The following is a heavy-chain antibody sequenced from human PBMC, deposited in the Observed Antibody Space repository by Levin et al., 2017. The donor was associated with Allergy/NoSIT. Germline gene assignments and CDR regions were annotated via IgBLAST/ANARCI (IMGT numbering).Heavy chain of an antibody. Sequence: SCAASGFTFSDYYMSWIRQAPGKGLEWVSSISSSSSYTNYADSVKGRFTISRDNAKNSLYLQMNSLRAEDTAVYYCARDGHSGDDWEGSFSYWGQGTLVTVSS. CDR1: GFTFSDYY. J-gene: IGHJ4*02. D-gene: IGHD5-12*01. V-gene: IGHV3-11*05. CDR3: ARDGHSGDDWEGSFSY. CDR2: ISSSSSYT.